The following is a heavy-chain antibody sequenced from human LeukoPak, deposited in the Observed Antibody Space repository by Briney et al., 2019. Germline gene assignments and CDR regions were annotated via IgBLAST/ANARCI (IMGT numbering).Heavy chain of an antibody. V-gene: IGHV3-23*01. CDR2: ISGSGGST. J-gene: IGHJ6*02. D-gene: IGHD3-16*01. Sequence: GGSLRLSCAASGFTVSSNYMSWVRQAPVKGLEWVSAISGSGGSTNYADSVKGRFTISRDNSKNTLYLQMNSLRAEDTAVYYCARDLGPYYGMDVWGQGTTVTVSS. CDR3: ARDLGPYYGMDV. CDR1: GFTVSSNY.